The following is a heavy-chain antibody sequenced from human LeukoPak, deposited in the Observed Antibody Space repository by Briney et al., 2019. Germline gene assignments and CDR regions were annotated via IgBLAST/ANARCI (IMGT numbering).Heavy chain of an antibody. CDR3: ANTYSSSWYLDFQH. V-gene: IGHV5-10-1*01. CDR2: IDPSDSYT. Sequence: GESLKISCKGSGYSFTGYWISWLRQMPGKGLEWMGKIDPSDSYTNYSPSFQGHVTISADKSLSIAYLQWTSPKDSDTAMYYCANTYSSSWYLDFQHWGQGTLVTVSS. CDR1: GYSFTGYW. D-gene: IGHD6-13*01. J-gene: IGHJ1*01.